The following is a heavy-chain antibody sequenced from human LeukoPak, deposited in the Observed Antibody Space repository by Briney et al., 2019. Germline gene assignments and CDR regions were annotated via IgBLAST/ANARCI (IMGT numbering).Heavy chain of an antibody. V-gene: IGHV4-61*02. Sequence: SETLSLTCIVSGDSISSVNYYWSWIRQPAGKGLEWIGRIYTSGSTNYNPSLKSRVTISVDTSKNQFSLKLTSVAAADTAVYYCARGDSDSSGYSRGYFHHWGQGTLVPVST. CDR3: ARGDSDSSGYSRGYFHH. D-gene: IGHD3-22*01. CDR1: GDSISSVNYY. J-gene: IGHJ1*01. CDR2: IYTSGST.